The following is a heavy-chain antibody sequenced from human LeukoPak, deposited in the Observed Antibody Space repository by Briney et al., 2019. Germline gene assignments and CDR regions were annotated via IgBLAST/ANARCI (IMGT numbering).Heavy chain of an antibody. D-gene: IGHD5-12*01. J-gene: IGHJ6*02. V-gene: IGHV1-69*04. CDR3: ARGKNSGYDRYYYYGMDV. CDR1: GGTFSSYA. CDR2: IIPILGIA. Sequence: ASVKVSCKASGGTFSSYAISWLRQAPGQGLEWMGRIIPILGIANYAQKFQGRVTITADKSTSTAYMELSSLRSEDTAVYYCARGKNSGYDRYYYYGMDVWGQETTVTVSS.